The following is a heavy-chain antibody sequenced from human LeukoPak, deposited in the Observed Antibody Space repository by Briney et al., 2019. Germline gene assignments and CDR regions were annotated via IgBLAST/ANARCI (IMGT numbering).Heavy chain of an antibody. J-gene: IGHJ2*01. CDR3: ARSQPLAYFDL. CDR2: IIPIFGTA. CDR1: GGSFNSYA. V-gene: IGHV1-69*06. Sequence: SVKVSCKASGGSFNSYAISWVRQVPGQGLEWMGGIIPIFGTANYAQKFQGRVTITAAKSTNTAYMELSSLRSEDTAVYYCARSQPLAYFDLWGRGTLVTVSS.